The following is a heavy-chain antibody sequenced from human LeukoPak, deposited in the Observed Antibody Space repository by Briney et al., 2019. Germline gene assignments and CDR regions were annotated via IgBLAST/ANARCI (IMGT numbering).Heavy chain of an antibody. V-gene: IGHV3-48*03. Sequence: PGGPLRLSCVASGFTFSSYELDWVRQAPGKGLEWVSHISSSGSTVYYADSVKGRFTISRDNAKNSLYLQMNSLRAEDTAVYYCARRYCSSTSCLLDYWGQGTLVTVSS. CDR1: GFTFSSYE. J-gene: IGHJ4*02. D-gene: IGHD2-2*01. CDR3: ARRYCSSTSCLLDY. CDR2: ISSSGSTV.